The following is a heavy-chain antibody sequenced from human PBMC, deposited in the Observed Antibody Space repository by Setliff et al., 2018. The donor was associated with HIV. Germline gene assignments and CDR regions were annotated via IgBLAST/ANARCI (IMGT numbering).Heavy chain of an antibody. D-gene: IGHD3-22*01. V-gene: IGHV4-31*03. CDR1: GGSISSDSSS. CDR3: ARDLSTDSSGPYYHMDV. CDR2: IFNSGST. Sequence: SETLSLTCTVSGGSISSDSSSWTWIRQHPGKGLEWIGCIFNSGSTHYKPSLKSRLTISLDTSRSQFSLNLRSVTAADTAVYYCARDLSTDSSGPYYHMDVWGRGTTVTVSS. J-gene: IGHJ6*03.